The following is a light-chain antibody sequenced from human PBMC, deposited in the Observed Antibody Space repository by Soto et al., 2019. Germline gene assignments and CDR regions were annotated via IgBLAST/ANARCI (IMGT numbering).Light chain of an antibody. V-gene: IGKV3-20*01. CDR1: PRVSSNS. Sequence: TQAPGTLSSSPGEPPTLCCRASPRVSSNSLACDQQTPGQAPRPLSSGVSTRATGIGAWFSGSGSGTDFTLTIDRLEFQDFEGCLCEQYGDLPRTFGPGHKV. CDR3: EQYGDLPRT. CDR2: GVS. J-gene: IGKJ1*01.